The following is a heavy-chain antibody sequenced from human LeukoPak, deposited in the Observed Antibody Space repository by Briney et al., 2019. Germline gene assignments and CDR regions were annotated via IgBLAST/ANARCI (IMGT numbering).Heavy chain of an antibody. CDR3: ARDRHDSHSKPLSDY. D-gene: IGHD1-14*01. V-gene: IGHV1-18*01. CDR2: ISAYNGNT. Sequence: GASVKVSCKASGYTFTSYDINWARQAPGQGLEWMGWISAYNGNTNYAQKLQGRVTMTTDTSTSTAYMELRSLRSDDTAVYYCARDRHDSHSKPLSDYWGQGTLVTVSS. CDR1: GYTFTSYD. J-gene: IGHJ4*02.